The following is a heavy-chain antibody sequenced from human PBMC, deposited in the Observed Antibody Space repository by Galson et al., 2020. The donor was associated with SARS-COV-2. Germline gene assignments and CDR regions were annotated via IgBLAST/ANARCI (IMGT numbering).Heavy chain of an antibody. CDR2: IWYDGSNK. CDR3: VAQLVLAFDY. J-gene: IGHJ4*02. V-gene: IGHV3-30*02. Sequence: GESLKISCAASGFTFSSYGMHWVRQAPGKGLEWVAVIWYDGSNKYYADSVKGRFTISRDNSKNTLYLQMNSLRAEDTAVYYCVAQLVLAFDYWGQGTLVTVSS. CDR1: GFTFSSYG. D-gene: IGHD6-13*01.